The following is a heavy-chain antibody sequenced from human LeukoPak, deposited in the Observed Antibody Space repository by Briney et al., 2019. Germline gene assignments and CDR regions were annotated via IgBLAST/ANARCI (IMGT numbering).Heavy chain of an antibody. CDR3: ASNTGTVFDY. CDR2: IYYSGST. Sequence: SETLSLTCTVSGSSISSYYWSWIRQPPGKGLEWIGYIYYSGSTNYNPSLKSRVTISVDTSKNQFSLKLSSVTAADTAVYYCASNTGTVFDYWGQGALVTVSS. D-gene: IGHD7-27*01. CDR1: GSSISSYY. J-gene: IGHJ4*02. V-gene: IGHV4-59*01.